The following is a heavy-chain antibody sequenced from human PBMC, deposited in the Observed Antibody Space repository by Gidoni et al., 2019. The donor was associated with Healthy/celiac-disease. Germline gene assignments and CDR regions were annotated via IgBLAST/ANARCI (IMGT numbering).Heavy chain of an antibody. CDR2: IYHSGST. Sequence: QVQLQESGPGLVKPSGTLSLTCAVSGGSIRRLHWCSWVRQPPGKGLEWIGEIYHSGSTNYNPSLKSRVTISVDKSKNQFALKLSSVTAADTAVYYCARVYCSSTSCYAAYYYGMDVWGQGTTVTVSS. V-gene: IGHV4-4*02. CDR1: GGSIRRLHW. CDR3: ARVYCSSTSCYAAYYYGMDV. D-gene: IGHD2-2*01. J-gene: IGHJ6*02.